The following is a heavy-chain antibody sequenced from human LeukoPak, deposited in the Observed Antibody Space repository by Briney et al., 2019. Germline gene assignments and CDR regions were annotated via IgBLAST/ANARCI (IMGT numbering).Heavy chain of an antibody. Sequence: GGSLRLSCAASGFTFSSYWMSWVRQAPGKGLEWVANIKQDGSEKYYVDSVKGRFTISRDNSQNTVYLQMNSLRAEDTAVYYCAKGGTSVTRYVDYWGQGTLVTVSS. CDR2: IKQDGSEK. D-gene: IGHD4-17*01. V-gene: IGHV3-7*01. CDR3: AKGGTSVTRYVDY. CDR1: GFTFSSYW. J-gene: IGHJ4*02.